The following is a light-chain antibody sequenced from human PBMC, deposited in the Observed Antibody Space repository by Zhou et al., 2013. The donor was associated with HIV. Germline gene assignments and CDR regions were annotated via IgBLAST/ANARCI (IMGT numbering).Light chain of an antibody. CDR3: QQYGSSPT. Sequence: ESVLTQSPGTLSLSPGERATLSCRASQSVNNNYLAWYQQKLGQAPRLLIYGASSRATGIPDRFSGSGSDTDFTLTISRLEPEDFAVYYCQQYGSSPTFGQGTKLEIK. J-gene: IGKJ2*01. V-gene: IGKV3-20*01. CDR1: QSVNNNY. CDR2: GAS.